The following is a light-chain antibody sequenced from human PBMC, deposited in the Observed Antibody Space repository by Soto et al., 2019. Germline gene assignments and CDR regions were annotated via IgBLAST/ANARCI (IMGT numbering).Light chain of an antibody. CDR2: DAS. CDR1: QSVSSY. J-gene: IGKJ3*01. Sequence: EIVLTQSPATLSLSPGERATLSCRASQSVSSYLAWYQQKPGQAPGLLIYDASNRATGIPARFSGSGSGTDVTLTISSLEPEDFAVYYGEHRTNWPVQTFGRGTKVDI. CDR3: EHRTNWPVQT. V-gene: IGKV3-11*01.